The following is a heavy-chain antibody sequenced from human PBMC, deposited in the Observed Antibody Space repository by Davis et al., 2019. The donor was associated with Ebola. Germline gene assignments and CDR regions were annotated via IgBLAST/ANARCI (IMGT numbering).Heavy chain of an antibody. CDR1: GFTFSSYA. CDR2: ISGSGGST. D-gene: IGHD2-2*01. Sequence: GGSLRLSCAASGFTFSSYAMSWVRQAPGKGLEWVSAISGSGGSTYYADSVKGRFTISRDNSKNSLYLQMNSLRAEDTAVYYCARDSPPPVYIVLVPAARGGYYGMDVWGQGTTVTVSS. V-gene: IGHV3-23*01. CDR3: ARDSPPPVYIVLVPAARGGYYGMDV. J-gene: IGHJ6*02.